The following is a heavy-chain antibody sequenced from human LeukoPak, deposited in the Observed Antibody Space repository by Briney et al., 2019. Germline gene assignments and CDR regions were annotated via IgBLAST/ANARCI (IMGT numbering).Heavy chain of an antibody. D-gene: IGHD6-13*01. CDR2: IYYSGST. V-gene: IGHV4-59*11. CDR1: GGSISSHY. J-gene: IGHJ4*02. Sequence: SETLSLTCTVSGGSISSHYWSWIRQPPGKGLEWMGYIYYSGSTNYNPSLKSRVTISVDTSKHQFSLKLSSVTAADTAVYYCARAPEAAAGYYFDYWGQGTLVTVSS. CDR3: ARAPEAAAGYYFDY.